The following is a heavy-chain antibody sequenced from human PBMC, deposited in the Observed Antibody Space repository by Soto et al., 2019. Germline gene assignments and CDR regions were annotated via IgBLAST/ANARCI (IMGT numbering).Heavy chain of an antibody. CDR1: GGSISSSSYY. D-gene: IGHD1-26*01. V-gene: IGHV4-61*05. CDR2: IYYSGST. J-gene: IGHJ5*02. Sequence: SETLSITCTVSGGSISSSSYYWGWIRQPPGKGLEWIGYIYYSGSTNYNPSLKSRVTISVDTSKNQFSLKLSSVTAADTAVYYCARGAPEWFAPWGQGTLVTVSS. CDR3: ARGAPEWFAP.